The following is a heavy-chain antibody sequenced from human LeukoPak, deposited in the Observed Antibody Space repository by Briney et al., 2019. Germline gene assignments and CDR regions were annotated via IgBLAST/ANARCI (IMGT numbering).Heavy chain of an antibody. CDR2: ISSSSSTI. CDR1: GFTFSSYS. J-gene: IGHJ4*02. D-gene: IGHD3-22*01. V-gene: IGHV3-48*04. Sequence: GGSLTLSCAASGFTFSSYSIDWVRQAPGKGLEWLSYISSSSSTIYYADSVKGRFTVSRDNAKNLVYLQMNSLRAEDTAVYCCARVWGSGYTKDYWGEGALVTVSS. CDR3: ARVWGSGYTKDY.